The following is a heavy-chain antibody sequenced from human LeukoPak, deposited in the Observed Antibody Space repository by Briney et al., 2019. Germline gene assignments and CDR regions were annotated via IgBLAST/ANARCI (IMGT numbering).Heavy chain of an antibody. D-gene: IGHD2-21*01. CDR2: MNPNRGNT. CDR1: GYTFTSYD. J-gene: IGHJ2*01. V-gene: IGHV1-8*01. CDR3: ARGLVGMGGFDL. Sequence: ASVKVSCKASGYTFTSYDINWVRQATGQGLEWMGWMNPNRGNTGYAQKFQGRVTMTRNTSISTAYMELSSLRSEDTAVYYCARGLVGMGGFDLWGRGTLVTVSS.